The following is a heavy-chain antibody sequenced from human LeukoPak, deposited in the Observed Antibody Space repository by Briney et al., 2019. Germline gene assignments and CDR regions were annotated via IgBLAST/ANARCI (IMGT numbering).Heavy chain of an antibody. CDR2: ISCRGGST. CDR1: GFTFSSYA. CDR3: AKDRILGLVVVVAANDY. D-gene: IGHD2-15*01. Sequence: GGSLRLSCAASGFTFSSYAMSWVRQPPGKGLEWVSAISCRGGSTYYADSVEGRFTISRDDSKNTLYLQMNSLRAEDTSVYYCAKDRILGLVVVVAANDYWGQGTLVTVSS. V-gene: IGHV3-23*01. J-gene: IGHJ4*02.